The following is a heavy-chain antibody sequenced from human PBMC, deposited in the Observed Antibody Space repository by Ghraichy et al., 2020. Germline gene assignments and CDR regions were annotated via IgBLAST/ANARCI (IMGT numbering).Heavy chain of an antibody. D-gene: IGHD6-13*01. CDR1: GFTFGDYA. CDR3: TRGGYSSSWWAGY. Sequence: QTLSLTCTASGFTFGDYAMSWFRQAPGKGLEWVGFIRSKAYGGTTEYAASVKGRFTISRDDSKSIAYLQMNSLKTEDTAVYYCTRGGYSSSWWAGYWGQGTLVTVSS. CDR2: IRSKAYGGTT. V-gene: IGHV3-49*03. J-gene: IGHJ4*02.